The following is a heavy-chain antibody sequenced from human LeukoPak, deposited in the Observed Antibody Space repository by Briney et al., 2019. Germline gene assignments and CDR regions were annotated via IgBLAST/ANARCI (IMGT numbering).Heavy chain of an antibody. Sequence: GGSLRLSCAASGFTFSSYSMNWVRQAPGKGLEWVSSISSSSSYIYYADSVKGRFTISRDNAKNSLYLQMNSLRAEDTAEYYCARVDSSGYYLVGACDIWGQGTMVTVSS. D-gene: IGHD3-22*01. CDR1: GFTFSSYS. CDR3: ARVDSSGYYLVGACDI. V-gene: IGHV3-21*01. CDR2: ISSSSSYI. J-gene: IGHJ3*02.